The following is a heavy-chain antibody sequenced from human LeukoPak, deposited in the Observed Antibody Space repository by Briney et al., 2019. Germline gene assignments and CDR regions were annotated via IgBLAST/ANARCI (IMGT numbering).Heavy chain of an antibody. D-gene: IGHD3-22*01. Sequence: PSETLSLTCTVSGGSISSGDYYWSWIRQPPGKGLEWIGYIYYSGSTNYNPSLKSRVTISVDTSKNQFSLKLSSVTAADTAVYYCARVGRRNYYDSCGYYFLDYWGQGTLVSVSS. CDR1: GGSISSGDYY. CDR2: IYYSGST. CDR3: ARVGRRNYYDSCGYYFLDY. V-gene: IGHV4-61*08. J-gene: IGHJ4*02.